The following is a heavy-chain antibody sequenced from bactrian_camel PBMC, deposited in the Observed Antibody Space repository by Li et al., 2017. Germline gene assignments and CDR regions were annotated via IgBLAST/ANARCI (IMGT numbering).Heavy chain of an antibody. CDR1: GFTFKTTW. J-gene: IGHJ4*01. CDR3: ATPDHHY. V-gene: IGHV3S6*01. CDR2: IHSSGSGT. Sequence: HVQLVESGGGAVQPGGSLSLSCAASGFTFKTTWLYWVRQAPGKGLEWVSAIHSSGSGTYYADSVRGRFTISRDNSKNTLFLEMHSLKPEDTALYYCATPDHHYWGQGTQVTVS.